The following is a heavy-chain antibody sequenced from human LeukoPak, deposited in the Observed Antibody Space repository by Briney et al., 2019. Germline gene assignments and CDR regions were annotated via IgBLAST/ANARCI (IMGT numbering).Heavy chain of an antibody. CDR2: ISSSSSYI. D-gene: IGHD6-13*01. J-gene: IGHJ5*02. Sequence: GGSLRLSCAASGFTFSSYSMNWVRQAPGKGLEWVSSISSSSSYIYYADSVKGRFTISRDNAKNSLYLQMNSLRAEDTAVYYCARDWGIAAAGTLFWFDPWGQGTLVTVSS. V-gene: IGHV3-21*01. CDR3: ARDWGIAAAGTLFWFDP. CDR1: GFTFSSYS.